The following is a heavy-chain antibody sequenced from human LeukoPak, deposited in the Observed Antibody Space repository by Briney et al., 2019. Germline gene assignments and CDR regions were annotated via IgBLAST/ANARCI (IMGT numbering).Heavy chain of an antibody. CDR3: ARDVGLGFDILTGSYFDY. J-gene: IGHJ4*02. V-gene: IGHV3-11*04. CDR2: ISSSGSTI. D-gene: IGHD3-9*01. CDR1: GFTFSDYY. Sequence: EGSLRLSCAASGFTFSDYYMSWIRQAPGKGLEWVSYISSSGSTIYYADSVKGRFTISRDNAKNSLYLQMNSLRAEDTAVYYCARDVGLGFDILTGSYFDYWGQGTLVTVSS.